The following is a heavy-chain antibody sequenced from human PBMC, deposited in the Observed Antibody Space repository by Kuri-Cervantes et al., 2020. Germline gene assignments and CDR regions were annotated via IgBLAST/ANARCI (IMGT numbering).Heavy chain of an antibody. CDR3: ARDRHDFWSGYSPSFDY. Sequence: GESLKISCAASGFTFSNAWMSWIRQAPGKGLEWVSYISSSGSTIYYADSVKGRFTISRDNAKNSLYLQMNSLRAEDTAVYYCARDRHDFWSGYSPSFDYWGQGTLVTVSS. V-gene: IGHV3-11*01. D-gene: IGHD3-3*01. CDR2: ISSSGSTI. CDR1: GFTFSNAW. J-gene: IGHJ4*02.